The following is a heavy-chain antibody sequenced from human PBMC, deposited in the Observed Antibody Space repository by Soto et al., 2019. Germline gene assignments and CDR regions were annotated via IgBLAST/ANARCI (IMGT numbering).Heavy chain of an antibody. Sequence: GGSLRLSCAASGFTFSNFGMHWVRQAPGKGLEWVAVIFYDGSNKYYADSVKGRFTISRDNSKNTLYLQMNSLRAEDTAVYCCRATGDDALDIWGQGTMVTVSS. CDR3: RATGDDALDI. CDR2: IFYDGSNK. V-gene: IGHV3-33*01. D-gene: IGHD1-1*01. CDR1: GFTFSNFG. J-gene: IGHJ3*02.